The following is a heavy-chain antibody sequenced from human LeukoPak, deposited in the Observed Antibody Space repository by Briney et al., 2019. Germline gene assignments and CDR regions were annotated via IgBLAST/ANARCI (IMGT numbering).Heavy chain of an antibody. J-gene: IGHJ4*02. V-gene: IGHV3-74*01. Sequence: PGGSLRLSCAASGFTFSSYAMSWVRHAPRQGLVWVSRIKGDGISTNYADSVKGRFTISRDIAKNTLYLQMNSLRAEDTGVYYCAKDHYWSIDYWGRGTLVTVSS. D-gene: IGHD3-3*01. CDR1: GFTFSSYA. CDR2: IKGDGIST. CDR3: AKDHYWSIDY.